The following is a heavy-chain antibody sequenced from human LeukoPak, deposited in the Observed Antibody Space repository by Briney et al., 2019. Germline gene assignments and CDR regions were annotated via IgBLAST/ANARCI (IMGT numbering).Heavy chain of an antibody. CDR1: GFTFSSYS. V-gene: IGHV3-21*01. Sequence: PGGSLRLSCAASGFTFSSYSMNWVRQAPGKGLEGVSSISSSTSYIYYADSVKGRFTISRDNAKNSLYLQMNSLRAEGTAVYYCARGHIIPVGKNYWGQGTLVTVSS. J-gene: IGHJ4*02. CDR3: ARGHIIPVGKNY. D-gene: IGHD4-23*01. CDR2: ISSSTSYI.